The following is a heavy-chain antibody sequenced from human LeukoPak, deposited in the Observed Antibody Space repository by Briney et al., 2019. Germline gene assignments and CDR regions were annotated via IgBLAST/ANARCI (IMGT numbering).Heavy chain of an antibody. CDR3: ARGVTTDPFDY. D-gene: IGHD4-17*01. CDR1: GGSFSGYY. J-gene: IGHJ4*02. CDR2: INHSGST. V-gene: IGHV4-34*01. Sequence: PSETLSLTCAVYGGSFSGYYWSWIRQPPGKGLEWIGEINHSGSTNYNPSLKSRVTISIDTSKNQFSLRLSSVTAADTAVYYCARGVTTDPFDYWGQGALVTVSS.